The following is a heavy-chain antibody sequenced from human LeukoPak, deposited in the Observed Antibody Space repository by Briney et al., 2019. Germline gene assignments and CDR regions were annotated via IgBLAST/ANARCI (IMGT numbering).Heavy chain of an antibody. CDR3: AKGGESYYGSGSFTPFDY. CDR1: GFTYSTSA. V-gene: IGHV3-30*02. D-gene: IGHD3-10*01. CDR2: IRYDGSNK. Sequence: PGGSLRLSCAASGFTYSTSAMHWVRQAPGKGLEWVGFIRYDGSNKYYVDSVQGRFTISGDNSKNTLDVQINSQRAEDTAMYYCAKGGESYYGSGSFTPFDYWGQGTLVTVSS. J-gene: IGHJ4*02.